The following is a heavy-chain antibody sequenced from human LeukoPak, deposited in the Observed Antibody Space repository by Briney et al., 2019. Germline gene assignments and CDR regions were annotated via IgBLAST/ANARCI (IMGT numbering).Heavy chain of an antibody. J-gene: IGHJ4*02. V-gene: IGHV3-23*01. Sequence: GGSLRLSCAASGFTFSTYAMSWVRQAPGKGLEWVSTISGSGGNTYYADSLKGRFTISRDNSKNTLYLHMNTLRAEDTAVYYCAKDFLWFGESYTPFDYWGQGTLVTVSS. CDR2: ISGSGGNT. CDR1: GFTFSTYA. D-gene: IGHD3-10*01. CDR3: AKDFLWFGESYTPFDY.